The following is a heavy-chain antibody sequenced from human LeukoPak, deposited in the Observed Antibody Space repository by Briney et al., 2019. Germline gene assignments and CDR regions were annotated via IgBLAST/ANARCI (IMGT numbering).Heavy chain of an antibody. CDR1: GITFSSYS. V-gene: IGHV3-21*01. CDR3: ARAPEPSKRYFDY. CDR2: ISSSSSII. D-gene: IGHD1-1*01. J-gene: IGHJ4*02. Sequence: PGGSLRLSCAASGITFSSYSMNWIRQAPGKGLEWVSTISSSSSIIYYADSVRGRFTISRDNAKNSLYLQMNSLRVEDTAVYYCARAPEPSKRYFDYWGQGTLVTVSS.